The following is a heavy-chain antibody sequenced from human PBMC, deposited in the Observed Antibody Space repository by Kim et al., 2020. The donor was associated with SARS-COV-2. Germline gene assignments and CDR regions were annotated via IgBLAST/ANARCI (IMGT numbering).Heavy chain of an antibody. D-gene: IGHD4-17*01. CDR2: IDASDGTT. V-gene: IGHV3-23*01. CDR1: GVTVTGHA. CDR3: LTVGSGWT. Sequence: GGSLRLSCTTSGVTVTGHAMSWVRQAPGQGLEWVSCIDASDGTTYYADSVKGRFSISRDDSKNTLYLQMNTLRAEDTAAYYCLTVGSGWTWGHGSRGT. J-gene: IGHJ6*02.